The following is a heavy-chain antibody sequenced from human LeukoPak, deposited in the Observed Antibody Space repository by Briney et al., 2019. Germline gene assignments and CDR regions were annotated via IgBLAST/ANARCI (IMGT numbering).Heavy chain of an antibody. CDR1: GYIFSSYW. J-gene: IGHJ4*01. CDR2: INQNGNEK. D-gene: IGHD3-3*01. Sequence: GGSLRLSCVGSGYIFSSYWMSWVRRAPGKGLEWIANINQNGNEKNYLDSMKGRLTISRDNANNLVFLQMNSLRIEDTAVYYCAGGPGFLIDCWGHGTLVTVSS. V-gene: IGHV3-7*01. CDR3: AGGPGFLIDC.